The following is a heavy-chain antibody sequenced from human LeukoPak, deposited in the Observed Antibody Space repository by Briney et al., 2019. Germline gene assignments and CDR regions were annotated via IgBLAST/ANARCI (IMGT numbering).Heavy chain of an antibody. CDR2: ISSSSSYI. CDR1: GFTFSSYS. CDR3: ARDRIHSGYDSSFDY. V-gene: IGHV3-21*01. J-gene: IGHJ4*02. Sequence: GGSLRLSCAASGFTFSSYSMNWVRQAPGKGLEWVSSISSSSSYIYYADSVKGRFTISRDNAKNPLSLQMNSLRAEDTAIYYCARDRIHSGYDSSFDYWGQGTLVTVSS. D-gene: IGHD5-12*01.